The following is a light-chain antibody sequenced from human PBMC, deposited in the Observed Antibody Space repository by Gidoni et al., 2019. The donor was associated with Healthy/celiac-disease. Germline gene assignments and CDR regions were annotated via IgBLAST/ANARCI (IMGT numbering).Light chain of an antibody. CDR3: AAWDDSLNGNWV. CDR2: SNN. CDR1: SSNIGSKT. Sequence: QSVLTQPPSASGTPGQRVTISCSGSSSNIGSKTVTWYQQLPGTAPKLLIYSNNQRPSVVPDRFSGSKSGSSASLAISGLQSEDEADYYCAAWDDSLNGNWVFGGGTKLTVL. V-gene: IGLV1-44*01. J-gene: IGLJ3*02.